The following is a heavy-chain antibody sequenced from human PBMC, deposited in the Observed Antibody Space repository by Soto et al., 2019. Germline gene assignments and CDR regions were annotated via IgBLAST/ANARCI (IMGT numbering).Heavy chain of an antibody. D-gene: IGHD3-22*01. CDR2: IVVGSGNT. V-gene: IGHV1-58*01. Sequence: PGNGSWKAGGFTFTWSAVQCVRQSQGQRLYWIGWIVVGSGNTNYAQKFQERVTITRDMSTSTAYMELSSLRSQDTAMYYCAMFGYSSTGTTFQYHGLDVWGQATIVTVCS. CDR3: AMFGYSSTGTTFQYHGLDV. J-gene: IGHJ6*02. CDR1: GFTFTWSA.